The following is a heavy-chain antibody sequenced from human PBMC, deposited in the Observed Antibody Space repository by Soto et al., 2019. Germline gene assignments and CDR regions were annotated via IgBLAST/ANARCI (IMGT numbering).Heavy chain of an antibody. Sequence: QVQLQESGPGLVKPSETLSLTCTVSGDSMTKYYWSWIRQSAGKGLEWIGRIYTSGSTNYNPSLMSRVTMSIDTSNNHFSLNLKSVTAADTAVYYCARTVGAAYYFDFWGQGALVTVSS. CDR1: GDSMTKYY. J-gene: IGHJ4*02. V-gene: IGHV4-4*07. CDR3: ARTVGAAYYFDF. D-gene: IGHD1-26*01. CDR2: IYTSGST.